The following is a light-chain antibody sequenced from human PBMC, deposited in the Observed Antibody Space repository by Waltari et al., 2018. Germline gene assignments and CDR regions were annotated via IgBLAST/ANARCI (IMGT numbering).Light chain of an antibody. CDR3: KSADGTGWV. CDR1: VLTKRF. Sequence: YGLTQPPSISLSPGQTARITCSGDVLTKRFGYGYQKKTGQAPQLLICKDNMRPSGIPNRFSGSNSSVMVTMTITEVQADDEADYYCKSADGTGWVFGGGTRLTVL. CDR2: KDN. J-gene: IGLJ3*02. V-gene: IGLV3-25*03.